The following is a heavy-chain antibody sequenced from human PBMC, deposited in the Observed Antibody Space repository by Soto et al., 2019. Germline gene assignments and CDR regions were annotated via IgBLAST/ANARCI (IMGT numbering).Heavy chain of an antibody. CDR2: ISSSSSYI. Sequence: EVQLVESGGGLVKPGGSLRLSCAASGFTFSSYSMNVVRQAPGKGLEWVSSISSSSSYIYYADSVKGRFTISRDNAKNSLYLQMNSLRAEDTAVYYCARESGYYTYSMDVWGQGTTVTVSS. D-gene: IGHD3-3*01. CDR3: ARESGYYTYSMDV. CDR1: GFTFSSYS. J-gene: IGHJ6*02. V-gene: IGHV3-21*01.